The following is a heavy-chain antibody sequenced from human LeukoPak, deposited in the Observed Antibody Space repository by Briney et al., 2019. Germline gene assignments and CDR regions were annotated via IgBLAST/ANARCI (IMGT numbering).Heavy chain of an antibody. Sequence: PGGSLRLSCAASGFTFSAYSMSWVRQAPGQGLEWVSYISTSSSPIYYADSVKGRFTISRDNAKNSLYLQMNSLRAEDTAVYYCAKVAVAGTNWFDPWGQGTLVTVSS. J-gene: IGHJ5*02. CDR1: GFTFSAYS. CDR3: AKVAVAGTNWFDP. D-gene: IGHD6-19*01. CDR2: ISTSSSPI. V-gene: IGHV3-48*01.